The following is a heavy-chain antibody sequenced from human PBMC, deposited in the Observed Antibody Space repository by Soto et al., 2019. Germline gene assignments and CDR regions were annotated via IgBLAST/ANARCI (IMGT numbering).Heavy chain of an antibody. D-gene: IGHD2-21*02. CDR2: IYYSGSA. Sequence: QVQLQESGPGLVKPSQTLSLTCSVSGGSNSSGGYFWSWIRQPPGKGLEWIGYIYYSGSAYYNPSLKSRLTISVDTSKNHFSLRLNSVTAADTAVYYCARGFGGYSSFRYYYHGMDVWGQGTTVAVSS. V-gene: IGHV4-31*03. CDR1: GGSNSSGGYF. CDR3: ARGFGGYSSFRYYYHGMDV. J-gene: IGHJ6*02.